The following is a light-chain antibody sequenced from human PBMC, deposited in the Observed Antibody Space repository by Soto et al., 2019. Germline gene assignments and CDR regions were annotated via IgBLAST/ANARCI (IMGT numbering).Light chain of an antibody. V-gene: IGKV1-17*01. J-gene: IGKJ4*01. Sequence: DIQMTQSPSSLSASVGDRITITCRASQGISSDVGWYQQKPGKVPKRLIYAASNLQSGVPSRFSGSGSWAEFTLTISSLQPEDFATSYCLQHNTYPLTGGGGTKVEIK. CDR3: LQHNTYPLT. CDR1: QGISSD. CDR2: AAS.